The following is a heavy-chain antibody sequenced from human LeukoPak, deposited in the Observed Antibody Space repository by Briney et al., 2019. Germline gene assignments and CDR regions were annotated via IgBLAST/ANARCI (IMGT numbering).Heavy chain of an antibody. D-gene: IGHD6-13*01. J-gene: IGHJ1*01. CDR2: IIPILGIA. V-gene: IGHV1-69*02. CDR1: GYTLTELS. Sequence: ASVKVSCKVSGYTLTELSMHWVRQAPGKGLEWMGRIIPILGIANYAQKFQGRVTITADKSTSTAYMELSSLRSEDTAVYYCATYSSSWFQYFQHWGQGTLVTVSS. CDR3: ATYSSSWFQYFQH.